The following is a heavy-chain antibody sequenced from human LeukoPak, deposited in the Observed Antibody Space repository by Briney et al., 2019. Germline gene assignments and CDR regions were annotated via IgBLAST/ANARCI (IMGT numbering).Heavy chain of an antibody. V-gene: IGHV3-7*01. CDR2: IKQDGSEK. CDR1: GFTLSSHS. D-gene: IGHD5-12*01. Sequence: GGSLRLSCAASGFTLSSHSMNWVRQAPGKGLEWVANIKQDGSEKYYVDSVKGRFTISRDNAKNSLYLQMNSLRAEDTAVYYCARGSGYVSAYFDYWGQGTLVTVSS. CDR3: ARGSGYVSAYFDY. J-gene: IGHJ4*02.